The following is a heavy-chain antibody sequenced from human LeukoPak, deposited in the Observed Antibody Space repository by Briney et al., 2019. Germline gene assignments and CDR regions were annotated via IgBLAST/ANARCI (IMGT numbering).Heavy chain of an antibody. CDR1: GGSISSYH. CDR2: IYYSGST. CDR3: ARESSNSLKGPIEGGNWFDP. V-gene: IGHV4-59*01. D-gene: IGHD2-2*01. J-gene: IGHJ5*02. Sequence: SETLSLTCTVSGGSISSYHWSWIRQPPGKGLEWIGYIYYSGSTNYNPSLKSRVTISVDTSKNQFSLKLSSVTAADTAVYYSARESSNSLKGPIEGGNWFDPWGQGTLVTVSS.